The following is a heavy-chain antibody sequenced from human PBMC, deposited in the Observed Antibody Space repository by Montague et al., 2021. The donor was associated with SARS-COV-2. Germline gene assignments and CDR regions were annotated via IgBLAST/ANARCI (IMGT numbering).Heavy chain of an antibody. CDR2: FYHTGST. V-gene: IGHV4-4*02. CDR1: GDSISSSHW. Sequence: SETLSLTCGVSGDSISSSHWCCCVRQPPSKVLQFIGEFYHTGSTYYNPSLNRLVSMSVDKSNNLFSRNLTAVTAADTSVYFCARRTYGPGIYFYFDHWGQGTLVTVSS. CDR3: ARRTYGPGIYFYFDH. D-gene: IGHD3-10*01. J-gene: IGHJ4*02.